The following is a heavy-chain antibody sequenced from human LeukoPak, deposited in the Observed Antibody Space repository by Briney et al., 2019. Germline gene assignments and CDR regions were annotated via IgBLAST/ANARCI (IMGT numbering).Heavy chain of an antibody. Sequence: PSETLSLTCTVSGGSISSSSYYWGWIRQPPGKGLEWIGSISYSGSTYCNPSLTSRVTISVDTSKNQFSLKLSSVTAADAAVYYCARHPSGQGYCSSTSCYTDSWGQGTLVTVSS. V-gene: IGHV4-39*01. CDR3: ARHPSGQGYCSSTSCYTDS. CDR1: GGSISSSSYY. CDR2: ISYSGST. J-gene: IGHJ5*01. D-gene: IGHD2-2*02.